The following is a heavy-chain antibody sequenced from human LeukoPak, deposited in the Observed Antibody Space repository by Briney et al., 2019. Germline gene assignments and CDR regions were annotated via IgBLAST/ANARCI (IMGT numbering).Heavy chain of an antibody. J-gene: IGHJ6*02. Sequence: SEALSLTCAVYGVSFSGYYWSWIRQPPGKGLEWIGEINHSGSTNYNPSLKSRVTISVDTSKNEFSLKLSSVTAADTAVYYCARVSAWSSTSHSTYGMDVWGQGTTVTVSS. D-gene: IGHD2-2*01. V-gene: IGHV4-34*01. CDR3: ARVSAWSSTSHSTYGMDV. CDR2: INHSGST. CDR1: GVSFSGYY.